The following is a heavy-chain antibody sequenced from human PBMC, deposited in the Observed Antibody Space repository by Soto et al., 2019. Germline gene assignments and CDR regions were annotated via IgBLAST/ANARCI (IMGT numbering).Heavy chain of an antibody. J-gene: IGHJ4*02. V-gene: IGHV1-2*02. CDR2: LSPYGGGT. CDR3: ARQGSSWLFDY. D-gene: IGHD6-13*01. CDR1: GYTFTASY. Sequence: QVQLVQSGAEVKKPGASVKVSCKTSGYTFTASYIHWVRQAPGQGLEWMGWLSPYGGGTKYAQKFQGRVTMTRDTSISTAYMELSRLRSDDTALYFCARQGSSWLFDYWGQGTLVTISS.